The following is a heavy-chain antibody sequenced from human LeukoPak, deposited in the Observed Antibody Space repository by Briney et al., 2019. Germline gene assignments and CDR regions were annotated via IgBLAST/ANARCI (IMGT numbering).Heavy chain of an antibody. J-gene: IGHJ4*02. Sequence: GGSLRLSYAASGFTFSSYSMNWVRQAPGTGLEWVSHISISSSTIYYADSVKGRFTISRDNAKNSLYLEMNSLRAEDTAVYYCARRVEAAGGRQFDYWGQGTLVTVSS. CDR1: GFTFSSYS. CDR2: ISISSSTI. CDR3: ARRVEAAGGRQFDY. D-gene: IGHD6-13*01. V-gene: IGHV3-48*01.